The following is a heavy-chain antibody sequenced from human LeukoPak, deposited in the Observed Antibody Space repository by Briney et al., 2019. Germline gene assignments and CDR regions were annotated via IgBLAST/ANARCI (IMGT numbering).Heavy chain of an antibody. J-gene: IGHJ4*02. V-gene: IGHV1-18*04. CDR3: ARDCSGATCVLDY. Sequence: GASVKVSCKASGYTSSIYGMSWVRHPPGEGLEWRGWISAYSGNTNYAQNFQGRVSTTTDTSTSTAYMELRSLRYDDTAVYYCARDCSGATCVLDYWGQGTLVTVPS. D-gene: IGHD2-15*01. CDR2: ISAYSGNT. CDR1: GYTSSIYG.